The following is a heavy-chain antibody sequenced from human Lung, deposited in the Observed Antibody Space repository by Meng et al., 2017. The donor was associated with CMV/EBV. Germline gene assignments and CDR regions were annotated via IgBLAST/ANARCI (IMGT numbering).Heavy chain of an antibody. D-gene: IGHD3/OR15-3a*01. CDR3: PRGSDFWTTEGMDV. CDR2: TYYSGSP. Sequence: SETLSLXCTVSGGSISSYYWSWIRQPPGKGLEWIGYTYYSGSPNYNPSLKGRVTITVDTSKYQFSLKLSSVTAADTAVYYYPRGSDFWTTEGMDVWGQGTTVTVSS. CDR1: GGSISSYY. J-gene: IGHJ6*02. V-gene: IGHV4-59*01.